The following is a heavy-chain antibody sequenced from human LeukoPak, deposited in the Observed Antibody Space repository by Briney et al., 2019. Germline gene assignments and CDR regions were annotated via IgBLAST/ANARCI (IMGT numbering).Heavy chain of an antibody. J-gene: IGHJ3*02. CDR1: GYSISSGYY. CDR2: ICHSGST. V-gene: IGHV4-38-2*02. CDR3: ATDYAREGLDAFDI. D-gene: IGHD3-16*01. Sequence: SETLSLTCTVSGYSISSGYYWGWIRQPPGKGLEGIGSICHSGSTYYNPSLKSRVTISVDTSKNQFSLKLSSVTAADTAVYYCATDYAREGLDAFDIWGQGTMVTVSS.